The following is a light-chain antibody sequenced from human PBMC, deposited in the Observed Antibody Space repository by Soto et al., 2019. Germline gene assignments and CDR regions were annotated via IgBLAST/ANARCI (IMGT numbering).Light chain of an antibody. CDR3: QQYTGPPTT. CDR1: QTVSSHY. J-gene: IGKJ5*01. V-gene: IGKV3-20*01. CDR2: WAS. Sequence: EIVMTQSPATLSVSAGERATLSXXASQTVSSHYLAWGQQRPGQAPRLXIDWASTRAAGSPDRFSGSGSGTDFTLTITRLEPEDSAVYFCQQYTGPPTTFGQGTRLENK.